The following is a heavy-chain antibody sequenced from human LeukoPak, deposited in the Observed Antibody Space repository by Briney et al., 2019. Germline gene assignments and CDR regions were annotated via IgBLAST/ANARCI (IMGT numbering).Heavy chain of an antibody. Sequence: GGSLRLSCAASGFTFSSYAMHWVRQAPGKGLEWVAVISYDGSNKYYADSVKGRFTISRDNSKNTLYLQMNSLRAEDTAVYYCAKDLGYCSSTSCLTFYFDYWGQGTLVTVSS. CDR2: ISYDGSNK. CDR3: AKDLGYCSSTSCLTFYFDY. D-gene: IGHD2-2*01. CDR1: GFTFSSYA. J-gene: IGHJ4*02. V-gene: IGHV3-30-3*01.